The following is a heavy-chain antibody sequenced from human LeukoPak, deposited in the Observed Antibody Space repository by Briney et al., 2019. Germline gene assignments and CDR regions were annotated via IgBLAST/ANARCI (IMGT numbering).Heavy chain of an antibody. CDR3: TRDSGTYNWFDP. Sequence: GGSLRLSCVASGFTFSDSAIHWVRQSSGRGLEWIGHMDKETNLYATALAASVKGRFTVSRDDSKNTAYLHMNSLKTEDTALYYCTRDSGTYNWFDPWGQGTLVTVSS. D-gene: IGHD1-26*01. J-gene: IGHJ5*02. V-gene: IGHV3-73*01. CDR1: GFTFSDSA. CDR2: MDKETNLYAT.